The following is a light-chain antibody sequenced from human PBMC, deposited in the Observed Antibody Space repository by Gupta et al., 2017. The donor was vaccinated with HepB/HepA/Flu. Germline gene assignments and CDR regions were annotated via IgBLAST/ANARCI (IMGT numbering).Light chain of an antibody. CDR1: EGVNKY. CDR2: DSS. CDR3: QQRSKWPFT. V-gene: IGKV3-11*01. J-gene: IGKJ4*01. Sequence: EIVLTQSPATLSLSPGDGATLSCRASEGVNKYLVWYQQKPGQAPRLLIYDSSNRATGIPARFSGSGSGTDFTLTISSLEPEDFAVYYCQQRSKWPFTFGGGTKVEIK.